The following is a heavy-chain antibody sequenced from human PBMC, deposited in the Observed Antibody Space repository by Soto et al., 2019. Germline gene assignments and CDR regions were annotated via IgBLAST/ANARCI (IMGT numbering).Heavy chain of an antibody. CDR1: GFTFDDYA. V-gene: IGHV3-9*01. Sequence: EVQLVESGGGLVQPGRSLRLSCAASGFTFDDYAMHWVRQAPGKGLEWVSGISWNSGSIGYADSVKGRFTISRDNAKNSLYLQRNSLRAEDTALYYCAKDTVATNYWYFDLWGRGTLVTVSS. J-gene: IGHJ2*01. CDR3: AKDTVATNYWYFDL. CDR2: ISWNSGSI. D-gene: IGHD5-12*01.